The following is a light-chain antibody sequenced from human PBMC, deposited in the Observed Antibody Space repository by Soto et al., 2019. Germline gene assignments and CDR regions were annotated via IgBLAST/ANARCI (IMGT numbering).Light chain of an antibody. Sequence: KVMTQSPVTLSVSPRERATLSCRASQSVSTNLAWFQQKPAQAPRLLIYGASTRATGIPARFSGSGSGTEFTLTISILQSEDFATYYCQQRSNWPPWPFGQGTKVDI. CDR3: QQRSNWPPWP. V-gene: IGKV3-15*01. J-gene: IGKJ1*01. CDR2: GAS. CDR1: QSVSTN.